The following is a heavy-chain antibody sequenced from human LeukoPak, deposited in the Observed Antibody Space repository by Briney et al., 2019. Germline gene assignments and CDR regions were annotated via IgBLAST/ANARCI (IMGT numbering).Heavy chain of an antibody. Sequence: ASVKVSCKVSGYTLTELSMHCVRQAPGKGLEWMGGFDPEDGETIYAQKFQGRVTMTEDTSTDTAYMELSSLRSEDTAVYYCATLFYDSRTRSHWFDPWGQGTLVTVSS. CDR3: ATLFYDSRTRSHWFDP. V-gene: IGHV1-24*01. D-gene: IGHD3-22*01. J-gene: IGHJ5*02. CDR2: FDPEDGET. CDR1: GYTLTELS.